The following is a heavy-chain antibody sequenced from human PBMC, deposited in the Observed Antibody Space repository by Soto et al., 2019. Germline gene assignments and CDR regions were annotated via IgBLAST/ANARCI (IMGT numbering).Heavy chain of an antibody. CDR1: GGSISRYH. CDR2: IYYSGST. CDR3: ASFMITFGGVIERGCHP. J-gene: IGHJ5*02. V-gene: IGHV4-59*01. D-gene: IGHD3-16*02. Sequence: SETLSLTCTVSGGSISRYHWSWIRQPPGKGLEWIGYIYYSGSTNYNPSLKSRVTISVDTSKNQFSLKLSSVTAADTAVYYCASFMITFGGVIERGCHPWGQGTLVTVS.